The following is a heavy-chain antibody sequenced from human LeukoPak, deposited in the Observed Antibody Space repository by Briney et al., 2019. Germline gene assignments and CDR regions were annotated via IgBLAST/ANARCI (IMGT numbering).Heavy chain of an antibody. D-gene: IGHD5-12*01. CDR2: INHSGST. V-gene: IGHV4-34*01. CDR3: ASHSGGYAY. J-gene: IGHJ4*02. Sequence: SETLSLTCAVYGGSFSGYYWSWIRQPPGKGLEWIGEINHSGSTNYNPSLKSRVTISVDTSKNQFSLRLSSVTAADTAVYYCASHSGGYAYWGQGTLVTVSS. CDR1: GGSFSGYY.